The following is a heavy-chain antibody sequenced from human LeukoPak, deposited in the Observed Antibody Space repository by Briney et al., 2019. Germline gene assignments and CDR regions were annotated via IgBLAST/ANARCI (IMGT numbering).Heavy chain of an antibody. CDR1: GYTFTGYY. V-gene: IGHV1-2*06. J-gene: IGHJ4*02. CDR3: ARSHDYVWGSYDY. CDR2: INPNSGGT. Sequence: GASVKVSCKASGYTFTGYYMHWVRQAPGQGLEWMGRINPNSGGTNYAQKFQGRVTMTRDTSISTAYMELSRLRSDDTAVYYCARSHDYVWGSYDYWGQGTLVTVSS. D-gene: IGHD3-16*01.